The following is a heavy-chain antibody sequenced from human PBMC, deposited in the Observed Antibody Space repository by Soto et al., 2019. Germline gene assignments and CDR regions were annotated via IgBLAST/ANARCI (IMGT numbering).Heavy chain of an antibody. CDR1: GFSFSLFW. J-gene: IGHJ4*02. CDR2: INEDGSEK. Sequence: EVQLAESGEGLVQPGGSLRLSCAASGFSFSLFWMSWVRQTPGKGLEWVANINEDGSEKFFADSVKGRFTISRDNAKNSLALQMNSLTADDTAVYYCARPAWPQSSYYFDYWCQGTLVTVSS. CDR3: ARPAWPQSSYYFDY. D-gene: IGHD3-16*01. V-gene: IGHV3-7*03.